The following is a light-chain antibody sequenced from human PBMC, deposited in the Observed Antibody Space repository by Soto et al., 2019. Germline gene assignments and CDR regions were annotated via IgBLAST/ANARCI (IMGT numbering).Light chain of an antibody. CDR2: EVY. CDR3: CSFAWTTNDD. J-gene: IGLJ1*01. Sequence: QSVLTQPPSASGSLGQSVTISCTGTSSDVGGYDHVSWDQHHPGKAPKLMIFEVYKRPSALPDRFSGSKTGNTASLTVSGLQAEDVVESYCCSFAWTTNDDVGPGTKVTVL. V-gene: IGLV2-8*01. CDR1: SSDVGGYDH.